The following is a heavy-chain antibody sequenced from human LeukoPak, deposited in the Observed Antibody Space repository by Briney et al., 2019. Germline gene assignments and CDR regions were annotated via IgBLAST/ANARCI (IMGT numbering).Heavy chain of an antibody. CDR2: ISWNSGSI. J-gene: IGHJ4*02. D-gene: IGHD5-24*01. CDR3: AKDRWLQFYYFDY. Sequence: GGSLRLSCAASGFTFSSYGMHWVRQAPGKGLEWVSGISWNSGSIGYADSVKGRFTISRDNAKNSLYLQMNSLRAEDTALYYCAKDRWLQFYYFDYWGQGTLVTVSS. V-gene: IGHV3-9*01. CDR1: GFTFSSYG.